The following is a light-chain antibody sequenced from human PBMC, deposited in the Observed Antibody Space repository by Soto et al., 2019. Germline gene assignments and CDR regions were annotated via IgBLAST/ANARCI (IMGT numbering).Light chain of an antibody. CDR1: QTISSW. J-gene: IGKJ1*01. V-gene: IGKV1-5*01. CDR2: DAS. Sequence: DIQMTQSPSTLSASVGDRVTITCRASQTISSWLAWYQQKPGKAPKLLIYDASSLQIGVPSRFSGSGSGTEFTLTISRLQPDDFATYYCQQYKSYPWTFGQGTKVEIK. CDR3: QQYKSYPWT.